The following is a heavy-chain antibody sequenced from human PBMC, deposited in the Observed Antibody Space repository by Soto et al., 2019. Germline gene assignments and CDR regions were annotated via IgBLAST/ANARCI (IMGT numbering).Heavy chain of an antibody. V-gene: IGHV3-11*05. Sequence: QVQLVESGGGLVQPGGSLRLSCAASGFTFSDYYMSWIRQAPGKGLEWVSYISSSSSYTNYADSVKGRFTISRDNAKTSLYLQMNSLRAEDTAVYYCARGSGSSGNWFDPWGQGTLVTVSS. CDR3: ARGSGSSGNWFDP. CDR2: ISSSSSYT. D-gene: IGHD6-13*01. J-gene: IGHJ5*02. CDR1: GFTFSDYY.